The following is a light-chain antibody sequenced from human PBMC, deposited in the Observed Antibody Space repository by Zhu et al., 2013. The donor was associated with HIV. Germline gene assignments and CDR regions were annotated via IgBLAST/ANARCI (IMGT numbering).Light chain of an antibody. CDR1: QAISSW. J-gene: IGKJ2*01. V-gene: IGKV1-12*01. CDR2: VAS. Sequence: DIQMTQSPSSVSASVGDRVTITCRASQAISSWLAWYQQKPGKAPKRLIYVASTLETGVPSRFSGGGSGTEFTLTITSLQPEDYATYYCLHYDSHPYTFGQGTQLEI. CDR3: LHYDSHPYT.